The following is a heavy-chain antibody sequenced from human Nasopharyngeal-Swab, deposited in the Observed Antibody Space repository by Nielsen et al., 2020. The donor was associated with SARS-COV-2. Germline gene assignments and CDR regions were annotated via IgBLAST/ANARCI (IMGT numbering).Heavy chain of an antibody. Sequence: WVRQAPGQGLEWMGWISAYNGNTNYAQKLQDRVTMTTDTSTSTAYMELRSLRSDDTAVYYCARDLRYYCGGDCYSWAFDYWGQGTLVTVSS. CDR2: ISAYNGNT. D-gene: IGHD2-21*01. V-gene: IGHV1-18*01. CDR3: ARDLRYYCGGDCYSWAFDY. J-gene: IGHJ4*02.